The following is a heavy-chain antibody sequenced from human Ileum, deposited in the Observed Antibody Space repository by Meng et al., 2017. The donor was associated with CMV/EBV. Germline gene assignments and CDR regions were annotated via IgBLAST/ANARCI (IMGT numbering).Heavy chain of an antibody. CDR3: VRETGGSSSSW. CDR2: VSHSGIT. D-gene: IGHD6-6*01. J-gene: IGHJ4*02. V-gene: IGHV4-39*07. Sequence: SETLSLTCTVSGGAISTSNYYWAWIRQPPEKGLEWIGSVSHSGITYYSPSLKSRVTISIDTSKNQFSLRLSSVTDADTAVYYCVRETGGSSSSWWGQGTLVTVSS. CDR1: GGAISTSNYY.